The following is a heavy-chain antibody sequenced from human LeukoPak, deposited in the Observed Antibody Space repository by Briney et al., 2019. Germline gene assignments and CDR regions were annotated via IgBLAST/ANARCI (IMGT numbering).Heavy chain of an antibody. CDR3: ARSGRFGELFNDY. Sequence: PGGSLRLSCAASGFTFSSYGMHWVRQAPGKGLEWVAVISYDGSNKYYADSVKGRFTISRDNSKNTLYLQMNSLRAEDTAVYYCARSGRFGELFNDYWGQGTLVTVSS. D-gene: IGHD3-10*01. J-gene: IGHJ4*02. V-gene: IGHV3-30*03. CDR2: ISYDGSNK. CDR1: GFTFSSYG.